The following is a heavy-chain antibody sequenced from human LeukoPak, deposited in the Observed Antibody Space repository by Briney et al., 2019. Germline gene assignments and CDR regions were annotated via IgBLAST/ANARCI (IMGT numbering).Heavy chain of an antibody. Sequence: GGSLRLSCAASGFTFSSYAMSWVRQAPGKGLEWVSAISGSGGSTYYADSVKGRFTISRDNSKNTLYLQMNSLRAEDTAVYYCARAGSSGFYGSGSSNFDFWGQGTLVTVSS. CDR2: ISGSGGST. CDR1: GFTFSSYA. J-gene: IGHJ4*02. V-gene: IGHV3-23*01. D-gene: IGHD3-10*01. CDR3: ARAGSSGFYGSGSSNFDF.